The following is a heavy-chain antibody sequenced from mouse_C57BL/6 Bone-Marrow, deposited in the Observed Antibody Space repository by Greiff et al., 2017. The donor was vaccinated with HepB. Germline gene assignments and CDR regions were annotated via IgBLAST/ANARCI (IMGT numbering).Heavy chain of an antibody. Sequence: QVQLKQSGAELVRPGTSVKMSCKASGYTFTNYWIGWAKQRPGHGLEWIGDIYPGGGYTNYNEKFKGKATLTADKSSSTAYMQFSSLTSEDSAIYSWARFGYGNFYAMDYWGQGTSVTVSS. J-gene: IGHJ4*01. V-gene: IGHV1-63*01. CDR3: ARFGYGNFYAMDY. CDR1: GYTFTNYW. CDR2: IYPGGGYT. D-gene: IGHD2-1*01.